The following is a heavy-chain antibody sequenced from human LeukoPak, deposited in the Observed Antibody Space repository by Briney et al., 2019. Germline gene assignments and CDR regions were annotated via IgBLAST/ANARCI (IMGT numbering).Heavy chain of an antibody. D-gene: IGHD3-10*01. CDR2: INPNSGGT. CDR3: ASLNIGFGELFHDDAFDI. Sequence: ASVKVSCKASGYTFTGYYMHWVRQAPGQGLEWMGWINPNSGGTNYAQKFQGRVTMTRDTSISTAYMELSRLRSDDTAVYYCASLNIGFGELFHDDAFDIWGQGTMVTVSS. CDR1: GYTFTGYY. V-gene: IGHV1-2*02. J-gene: IGHJ3*02.